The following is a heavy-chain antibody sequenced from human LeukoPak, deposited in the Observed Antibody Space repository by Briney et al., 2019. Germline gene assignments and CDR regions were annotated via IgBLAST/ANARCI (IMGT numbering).Heavy chain of an antibody. CDR2: IYPGDSDT. J-gene: IGHJ4*02. CDR3: ARSGRYYYGSGSYYWVDY. Sequence: GESLQISCKGSGYSFTSYWIGCVRQLPGKGLEWMGIIYPGDSDTRYSPSFQGQVTISADKSISTAYLQWSSLQASDTAMYYCARSGRYYYGSGSYYWVDYWGQGTLVTVSS. V-gene: IGHV5-51*01. D-gene: IGHD3-10*01. CDR1: GYSFTSYW.